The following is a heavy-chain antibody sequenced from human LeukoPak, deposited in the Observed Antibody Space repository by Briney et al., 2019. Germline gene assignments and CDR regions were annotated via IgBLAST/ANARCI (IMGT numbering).Heavy chain of an antibody. CDR1: GGSISSGTYF. Sequence: SETLSLTCTVSGGSISSGTYFWGWIRQPPGKGLEWIGCIYHSGSTYYNPSLKSRVTISVDRSKNQFSLKLSSVTAADTAVYYCASNGDYGLWYFQHWGQGTLVTVSS. V-gene: IGHV4-30-2*01. CDR2: IYHSGST. CDR3: ASNGDYGLWYFQH. D-gene: IGHD4-17*01. J-gene: IGHJ1*01.